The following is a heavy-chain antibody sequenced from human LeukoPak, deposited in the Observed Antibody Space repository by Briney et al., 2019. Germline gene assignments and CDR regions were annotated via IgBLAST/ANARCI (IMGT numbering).Heavy chain of an antibody. V-gene: IGHV3-21*01. CDR3: ARDQSNYDFWSGYYLDWFDP. D-gene: IGHD3-3*01. J-gene: IGHJ5*02. CDR1: GFTFSSYS. CDR2: ISSSSSYI. Sequence: GGSLRLSCAPSGFTFSSYSMNWVRQAPGKGLEWVSSISSSSSYIYYADSVKGRFTISRDNAKNSLYLQMNSLRAEDTAVYYCARDQSNYDFWSGYYLDWFDPWGQGTLVTVSS.